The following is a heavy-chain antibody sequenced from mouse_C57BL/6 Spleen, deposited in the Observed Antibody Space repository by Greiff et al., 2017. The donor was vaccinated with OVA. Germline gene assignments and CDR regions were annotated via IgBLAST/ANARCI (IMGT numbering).Heavy chain of an antibody. V-gene: IGHV1-52*01. Sequence: QVQLQQPGAELVRPGSSVKLSCKASGYTFTSYWMHWVKQRPIQGLEWIGNIDPYDSETHYNQKFKDKATLTVYKSSSTAYMQLSSLTSEDSAVYYCVCAYGSSRRFAYWGQGTLVTVSA. CDR1: GYTFTSYW. CDR3: VCAYGSSRRFAY. D-gene: IGHD1-1*01. CDR2: IDPYDSET. J-gene: IGHJ3*01.